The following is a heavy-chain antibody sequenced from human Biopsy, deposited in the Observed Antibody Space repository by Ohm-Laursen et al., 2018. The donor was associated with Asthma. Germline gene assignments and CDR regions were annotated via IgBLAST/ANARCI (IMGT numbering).Heavy chain of an antibody. CDR1: GFSLTTTGVG. CDR2: IYWDDDK. V-gene: IGHV2-5*02. Sequence: TQTLTLTCTFSGFSLTTTGVGVAWIRQPPGKALEWLARIYWDDDKRYSSSLKSRLTITKDTSKNQVVLTMTNMDPVDTATYYRAHRIFIGGACYDAFDIWGQGTMVTVSS. CDR3: AHRIFIGGACYDAFDI. J-gene: IGHJ3*02. D-gene: IGHD2-8*02.